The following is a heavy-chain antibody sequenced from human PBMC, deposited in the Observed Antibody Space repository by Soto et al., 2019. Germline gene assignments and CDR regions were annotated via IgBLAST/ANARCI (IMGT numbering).Heavy chain of an antibody. CDR1: GFTFSSYA. CDR2: ISGSGGST. D-gene: IGHD3-16*01. V-gene: IGHV3-23*01. J-gene: IGHJ4*02. CDR3: ASDRGIVSFWH. Sequence: GGSLRLSCAASGFTFSSYAMSWVRQAPGKGLEWVSAISGSGGSTYYADSVKGRFTISRDNSKNTLYLQMNGLRAEDTAVYYCASDRGIVSFWHWGQGTLVTVSS.